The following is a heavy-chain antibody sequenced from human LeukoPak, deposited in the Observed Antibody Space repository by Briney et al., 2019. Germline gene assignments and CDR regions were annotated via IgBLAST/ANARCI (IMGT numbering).Heavy chain of an antibody. Sequence: PGRSLRLSCAASGFTFDDYAMHWVRQAPGKGLEWVSGISWNSGSIGYADSVKGRFTISRDNAKNSLYLQMNSLRAEDTAMYYCVRDRGYCSGGTCYALWDYWGQGTLVTVSS. CDR2: ISWNSGSI. V-gene: IGHV3-9*01. J-gene: IGHJ4*02. CDR1: GFTFDDYA. D-gene: IGHD2-15*01. CDR3: VRDRGYCSGGTCYALWDY.